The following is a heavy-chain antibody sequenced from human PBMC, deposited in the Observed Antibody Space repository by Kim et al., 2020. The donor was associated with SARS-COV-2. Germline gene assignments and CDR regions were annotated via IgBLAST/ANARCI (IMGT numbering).Heavy chain of an antibody. V-gene: IGHV4-34*01. Sequence: SETLSLTCAVYGGSFSGYYWSWIRQPPGKGLEWIGEINHSGSTNYNPSLKSRVTISVDTSKNQFSLKLSSVTAADTAVYYCARRNPHSSSSYHVSCSGGSCYFLKRLGFDPWGQGTLVTVSS. CDR3: ARRNPHSSSSYHVSCSGGSCYFLKRLGFDP. D-gene: IGHD2-15*01. CDR1: GGSFSGYY. CDR2: INHSGST. J-gene: IGHJ5*02.